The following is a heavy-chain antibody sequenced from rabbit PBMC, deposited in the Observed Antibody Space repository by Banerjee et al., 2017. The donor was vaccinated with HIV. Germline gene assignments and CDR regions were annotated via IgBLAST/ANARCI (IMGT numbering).Heavy chain of an antibody. D-gene: IGHD4-1*01. Sequence: QSLEESGGDLVKPGASLTLTCTASGFSFSSSDWMSWVRQAPGKGPEWIACIYAGSSGNTYYASWAKGRFTISKTSSTTVTLQMTSLTAADTATYFCARDLAGVIGWNFGWWGQGTLVTVS. J-gene: IGHJ3*01. CDR1: GFSFSSSDW. CDR3: ARDLAGVIGWNFGW. V-gene: IGHV1S40*01. CDR2: IYAGSSGNT.